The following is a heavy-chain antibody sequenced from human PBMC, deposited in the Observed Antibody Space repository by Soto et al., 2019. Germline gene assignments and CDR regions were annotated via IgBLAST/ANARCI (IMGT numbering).Heavy chain of an antibody. V-gene: IGHV1-18*01. CDR2: ISGYNGNT. D-gene: IGHD6-19*01. J-gene: IGHJ6*02. Sequence: QVQLVQSGAEVKKPGASVTVSCKTSGYTFSNYGMNWVRQAPGQGLEWMGWISGYNGNTNYAQTVQGRVTMTTDTTTGTVYMELRSLKSDDTAIYYCSRFIMVGGWFDPNYYHGMDVWGQWTTVTVSS. CDR3: SRFIMVGGWFDPNYYHGMDV. CDR1: GYTFSNYG.